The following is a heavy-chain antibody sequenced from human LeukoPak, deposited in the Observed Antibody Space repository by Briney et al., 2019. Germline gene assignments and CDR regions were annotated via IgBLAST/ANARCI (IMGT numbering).Heavy chain of an antibody. CDR1: GGSISSGGYY. CDR2: IYYSGST. V-gene: IGHV4-31*03. Sequence: PSETLSLTCTVSGGSISSGGYYWSWIRQHPGKGLEWIGYIYYSGSTYYNPSLKSRVTISVDTSKNQFSLKLSAVTAADTAVYYCARVDRKAYFDYWGQGTLVTVSS. D-gene: IGHD1-14*01. J-gene: IGHJ4*02. CDR3: ARVDRKAYFDY.